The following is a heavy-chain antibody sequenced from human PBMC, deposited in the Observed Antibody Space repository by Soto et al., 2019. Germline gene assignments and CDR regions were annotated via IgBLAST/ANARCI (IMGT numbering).Heavy chain of an antibody. CDR3: ARQGDYADVRGLYYFDY. Sequence: PSETLSLTCTVSGGSISSSSYYWGWIRQPPGKGLEWIGSIYYSGSTYYNPSLKSRVTISVDTSKNQFSLKLSSVTAADTAVYYCARQGDYADVRGLYYFDYWGQGTLVTVS. CDR2: IYYSGST. J-gene: IGHJ4*02. V-gene: IGHV4-39*01. D-gene: IGHD3-10*02. CDR1: GGSISSSSYY.